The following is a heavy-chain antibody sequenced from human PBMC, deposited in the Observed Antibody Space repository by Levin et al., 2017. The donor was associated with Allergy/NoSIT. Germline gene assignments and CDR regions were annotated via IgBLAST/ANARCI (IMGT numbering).Heavy chain of an antibody. CDR3: TRVYYDAMGV. J-gene: IGHJ6*02. CDR2: MKEDGSER. Sequence: LSLTCAASGFTFSSYWMSWVRQAPGKGLEWVANMKEDGSERYYVDSVKGRFTISRDNAKNSLYLQMNSLRGEDTAVYYCTRVYYDAMGVWGQGTTVIVSS. V-gene: IGHV3-7*01. CDR1: GFTFSSYW.